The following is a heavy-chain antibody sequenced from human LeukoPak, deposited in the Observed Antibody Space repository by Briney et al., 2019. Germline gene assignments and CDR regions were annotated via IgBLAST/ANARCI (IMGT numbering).Heavy chain of an antibody. Sequence: GGSLRLSCAASEFTFSSYGMHWVRQAPGKGLDWVAVISNDGSKKYYADSVKGRFTISRDNSKNTLSLQVSSLRTEDTAVYYCAKDRYSYAFEYSDSWGQGTLVTVSS. CDR3: AKDRYSYAFEYSDS. CDR2: ISNDGSKK. D-gene: IGHD5-18*01. V-gene: IGHV3-30*18. CDR1: EFTFSSYG. J-gene: IGHJ4*02.